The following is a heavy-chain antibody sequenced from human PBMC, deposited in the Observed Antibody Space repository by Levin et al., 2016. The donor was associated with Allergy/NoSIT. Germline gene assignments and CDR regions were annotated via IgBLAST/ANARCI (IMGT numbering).Heavy chain of an antibody. D-gene: IGHD2-2*02. CDR2: ISWKSDFI. CDR1: GFTFDTYA. CDR3: AKTPVPYTNTPPSFDP. Sequence: GGSLRLSCAASGFTFDTYAMHWVRRAPGKGLEWVAGISWKSDFIGYVDSVKGRFTISRDNAKNSLYLQMNSLRPEDTALYYCAKTPVPYTNTPPSFDPWGQGTLVTVSS. V-gene: IGHV3-9*01. J-gene: IGHJ5*02.